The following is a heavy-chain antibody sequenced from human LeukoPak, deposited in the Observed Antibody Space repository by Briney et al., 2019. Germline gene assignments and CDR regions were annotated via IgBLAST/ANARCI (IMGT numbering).Heavy chain of an antibody. V-gene: IGHV3-11*01. J-gene: IGHJ4*02. CDR1: GFTFSDSY. CDR2: ISSGGDTI. Sequence: GGSLRLSCAASGFTFSDSYMSWIRQVPGKGLEWISYISSGGDTIYYADSVKGRFTISRDNAKNPLYLQMNSLRAEDTAVYYCARGGGDWGEGYFDYWGQGTLVTVSS. D-gene: IGHD3-16*01. CDR3: ARGGGDWGEGYFDY.